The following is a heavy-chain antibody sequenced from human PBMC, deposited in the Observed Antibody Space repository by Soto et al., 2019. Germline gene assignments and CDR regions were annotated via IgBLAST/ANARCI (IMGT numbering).Heavy chain of an antibody. CDR2: IYYSGST. CDR1: GGSISSYY. V-gene: IGHV4-59*01. J-gene: IGHJ6*02. D-gene: IGHD6-13*01. CDR3: ASLSIAADYYYGMDV. Sequence: PSETLSLTCTVSGGSISSYYWSWIRQPPGKGLEWIGDIYYSGSTNYNPSLKSRVTISVDTSKNQFSLKLSSVTAADTAVYYCASLSIAADYYYGMDVWGQGTTVTVSS.